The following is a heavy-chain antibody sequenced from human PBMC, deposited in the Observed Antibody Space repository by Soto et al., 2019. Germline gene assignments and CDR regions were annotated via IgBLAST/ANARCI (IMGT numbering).Heavy chain of an antibody. CDR3: ARHTNNYDNSGYYYFDY. V-gene: IGHV4-39*01. CDR1: DDSISASSCY. D-gene: IGHD3-22*01. Sequence: SLTMPLTCTVSDDSISASSCYCVMIHQPPGRSLEWIGNIYHSGSTHYNPSLKSRVTISVDTSKNQFSLKLSSVTAADTAAYYCARHTNNYDNSGYYYFDYWGQGTLVTVSS. J-gene: IGHJ4*02. CDR2: IYHSGST.